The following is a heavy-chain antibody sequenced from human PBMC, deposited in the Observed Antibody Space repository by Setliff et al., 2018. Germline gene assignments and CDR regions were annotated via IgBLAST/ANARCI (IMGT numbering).Heavy chain of an antibody. CDR1: GFTFSSCG. D-gene: IGHD3-10*01. Sequence: PGGSLRLSCAASGFTFSSCGMHWVRQAPGKGLEWVAVIWYDGSKRYYADSLKGRFTISRDNSKNTLYLQMNSLRDDDTAVYYCARVPQLLWFGEGRGPFEHWGQGTQVTVSS. V-gene: IGHV3-33*01. CDR2: IWYDGSKR. J-gene: IGHJ4*02. CDR3: ARVPQLLWFGEGRGPFEH.